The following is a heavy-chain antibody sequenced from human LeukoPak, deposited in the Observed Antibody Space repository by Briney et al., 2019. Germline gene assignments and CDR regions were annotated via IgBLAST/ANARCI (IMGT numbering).Heavy chain of an antibody. CDR1: GFILRSHA. J-gene: IGHJ4*02. V-gene: IGHV3-64D*06. D-gene: IGHD1-1*01. Sequence: PGGSLRLSCSASGFILRSHAMHWVRQAPGKGLEYVSRISDNGGSTYYADSVKGRFTISRDNSKNTLYLQMSSLRAVDTAVYYCVKDNEAGGSPFDRWGQGTLLTV. CDR3: VKDNEAGGSPFDR. CDR2: ISDNGGST.